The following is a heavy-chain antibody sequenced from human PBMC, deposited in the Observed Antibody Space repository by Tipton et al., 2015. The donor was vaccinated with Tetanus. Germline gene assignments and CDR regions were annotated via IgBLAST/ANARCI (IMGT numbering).Heavy chain of an antibody. CDR3: ASGFRYCTNGVCSPYYFDY. Sequence: CAASGFTFSSYWMSWVRQAPGKGLEWVANIKQDGSEKYYVDSVKGRFTISRDNAKNSLYLQMNSLRAEDTAVYYCASGFRYCTNGVCSPYYFDYWGQGTLVTVSS. J-gene: IGHJ4*02. CDR2: IKQDGSEK. CDR1: GFTFSSYW. V-gene: IGHV3-7*01. D-gene: IGHD2-8*01.